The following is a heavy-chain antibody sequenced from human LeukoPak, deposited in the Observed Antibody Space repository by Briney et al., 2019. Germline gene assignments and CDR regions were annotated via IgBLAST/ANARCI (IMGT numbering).Heavy chain of an antibody. CDR2: INHSGST. CDR3: ARSWTRGYYFDY. J-gene: IGHJ4*02. Sequence: YXXXIRQPPGKXLEWIGEINHSGSTNYNPSLKSRVTISVDTSKNQFSLKLSSVTAADTAVYYCARSWTRGYYFDYWGQGTLVTVSS. CDR1: Y. V-gene: IGHV4-34*01. D-gene: IGHD6-13*01.